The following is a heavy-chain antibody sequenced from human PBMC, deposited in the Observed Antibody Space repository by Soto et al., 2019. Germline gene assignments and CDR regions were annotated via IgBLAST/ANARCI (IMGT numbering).Heavy chain of an antibody. J-gene: IGHJ4*02. Sequence: GGSLRLSWAASGFTFSSYSMNWVRQAPGKGLEWVSYISSSSSTIYYADSVKGRFTISRDNAKNSLYLQMNSLRAEDTAVYYCARDSYDSSGYSALGDYWGQGTLVTISS. D-gene: IGHD3-22*01. CDR2: ISSSSSTI. CDR1: GFTFSSYS. V-gene: IGHV3-48*01. CDR3: ARDSYDSSGYSALGDY.